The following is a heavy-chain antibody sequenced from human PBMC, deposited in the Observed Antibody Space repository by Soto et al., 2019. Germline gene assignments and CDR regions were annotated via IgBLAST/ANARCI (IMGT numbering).Heavy chain of an antibody. Sequence: SETLSLTCSIYSGSFSGYYCSWIRQPPGKGLEWIGEISQSGNTNYSPSLKSRVSISIDTSKKQFSLNLASVSAADTAVYYCARAPKVSGSSQTRPDFWGQGTLVTVSS. J-gene: IGHJ4*02. CDR3: ARAPKVSGSSQTRPDF. D-gene: IGHD6-6*01. CDR1: SGSFSGYY. V-gene: IGHV4-34*01. CDR2: ISQSGNT.